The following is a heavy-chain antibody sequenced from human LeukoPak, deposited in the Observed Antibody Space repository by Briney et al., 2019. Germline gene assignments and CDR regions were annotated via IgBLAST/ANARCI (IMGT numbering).Heavy chain of an antibody. D-gene: IGHD2-2*01. J-gene: IGHJ6*03. CDR1: GGTFSSYA. V-gene: IGHV1-69*13. Sequence: ASVKVSCKASGGTFSSYAISWVRQAPGQGLEWMGGIIPIFGTANYAQKFQGRVTITADESTSTAYMELSSLRSEDTAVYYCAKVIGVPAAIYPYYYYYYMDFWGKGTTVTVSS. CDR2: IIPIFGTA. CDR3: AKVIGVPAAIYPYYYYYYMDF.